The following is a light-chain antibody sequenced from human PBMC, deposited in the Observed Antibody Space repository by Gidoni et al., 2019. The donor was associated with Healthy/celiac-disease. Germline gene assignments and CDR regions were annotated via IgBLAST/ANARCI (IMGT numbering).Light chain of an antibody. CDR2: KAS. CDR3: QQYNSMGT. V-gene: IGKV1-5*03. Sequence: IQMTQSPSPLSASVGDRVTITCRASHSISSWLAWYQQKPGKAPKLLIYKASSLESGVTSRFSGSGSGTEFTLSSSSLQPDDFATYYCQQYNSMGTFGQGTKVEIK. J-gene: IGKJ1*01. CDR1: HSISSW.